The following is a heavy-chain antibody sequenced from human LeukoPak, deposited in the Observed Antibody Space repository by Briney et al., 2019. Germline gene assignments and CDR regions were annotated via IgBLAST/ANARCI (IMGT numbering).Heavy chain of an antibody. CDR2: INRSGST. Sequence: SETLSLTCAVYGGSFSGYYWSWIRQPPGKGLEWIGEINRSGSTNYNPSLKSRVTISVDTSKNQFSLKLSSVTAADTAVYYCARGVSSSWYWYFDLWGRGTLVTVSS. CDR3: ARGVSSSWYWYFDL. CDR1: GGSFSGYY. D-gene: IGHD6-13*01. V-gene: IGHV4-34*01. J-gene: IGHJ2*01.